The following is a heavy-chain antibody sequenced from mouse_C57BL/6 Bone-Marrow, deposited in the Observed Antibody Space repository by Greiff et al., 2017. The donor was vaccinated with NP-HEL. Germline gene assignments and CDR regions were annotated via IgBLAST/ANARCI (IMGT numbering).Heavy chain of an antibody. CDR1: GFTFTSYG. D-gene: IGHD1-1*01. V-gene: IGHV5-6*01. Sequence: EVQGVESGGDLVKPGGSLKLSCAASGFTFTSYGMSWVRQTPDKRLEWVATISSGGSYTYYPDSVKGRFTISRDNAKNTLYLQMSSLKSEDTAMYFCARIYYYGSRYCFDYWGQGTTLTVSS. CDR3: ARIYYYGSRYCFDY. CDR2: ISSGGSYT. J-gene: IGHJ2*01.